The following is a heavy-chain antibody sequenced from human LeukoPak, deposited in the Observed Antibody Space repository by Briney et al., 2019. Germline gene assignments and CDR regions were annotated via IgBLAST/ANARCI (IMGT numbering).Heavy chain of an antibody. CDR2: INHSGST. V-gene: IGHV4-34*01. J-gene: IGHJ6*03. D-gene: IGHD6-19*01. Sequence: SETLSLTCAVYGGSFSGYYWSWIRQPPGKGLEWIGEINHSGSTNCNPSLKSRVTISVDTSKNQVSLKLRPMTAADTALYFCARVAHAVGGTYEDYQDYYYMDVWGKGTTVTVSS. CDR1: GGSFSGYY. CDR3: ARVAHAVGGTYEDYQDYYYMDV.